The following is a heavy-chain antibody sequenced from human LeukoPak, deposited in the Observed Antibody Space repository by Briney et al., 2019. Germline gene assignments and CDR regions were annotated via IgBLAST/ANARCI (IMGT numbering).Heavy chain of an antibody. V-gene: IGHV4-39*07. CDR1: GGSISSSSYY. D-gene: IGHD3-3*01. CDR3: ARDCWREQSDDAFDI. J-gene: IGHJ3*02. Sequence: SETLSLTCTVSGGSISSSSYYWGWIRQPPGKGLEWIGSIYYSGSTYYNPSLKSRVTISVDRSKNQFSLKLSSVTAADTAVYYCARDCWREQSDDAFDIWGQGTMVTVSS. CDR2: IYYSGST.